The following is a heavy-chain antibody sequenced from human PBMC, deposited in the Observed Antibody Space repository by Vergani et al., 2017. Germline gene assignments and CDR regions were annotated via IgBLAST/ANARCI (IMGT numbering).Heavy chain of an antibody. J-gene: IGHJ6*02. CDR3: ARDYYGSGSPDFYYYYGMDV. CDR1: GFTFSSYS. V-gene: IGHV3-21*01. CDR2: ISSSSSYI. D-gene: IGHD3-10*01. Sequence: VQLVESGGGVVQPGGSLRLSCAASGFTFSSYSMNWVRQAPGKGLEWVSSISSSSSYIYYADSVKGRFTISRDNAKNSLYLQMNSLRAEDTAVYYCARDYYGSGSPDFYYYYGMDVWGQGTTVTVSS.